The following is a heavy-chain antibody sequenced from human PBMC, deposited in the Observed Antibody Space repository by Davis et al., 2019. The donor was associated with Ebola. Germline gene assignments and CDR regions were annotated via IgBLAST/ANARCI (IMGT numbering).Heavy chain of an antibody. V-gene: IGHV3-21*01. J-gene: IGHJ6*02. CDR1: GFTFSSYS. CDR2: ISSSSSYI. Sequence: PGGSLRLSCAASGFTFSSYSMNWVRQAPGKGLEWVSSISSSSSYIYYADSVKGRFTISRDNAKNSLYLQMNSLRAEETAVYYCAREVVPAAIGYGMDVWGQGTTVTVSS. D-gene: IGHD2-2*01. CDR3: AREVVPAAIGYGMDV.